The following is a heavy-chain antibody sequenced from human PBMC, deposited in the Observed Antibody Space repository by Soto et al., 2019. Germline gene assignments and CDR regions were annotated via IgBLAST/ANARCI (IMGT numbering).Heavy chain of an antibody. J-gene: IGHJ4*02. CDR2: LSGSGTST. CDR3: AKATTNGGWFNPFDS. D-gene: IGHD6-19*01. V-gene: IGHV3-23*01. CDR1: GFSFVNYA. Sequence: GGSLRLSCAASGFSFVNYALNWVRQAPGQGLEWVSGLSGSGTSTYYADSVKGRFTISRDNSRDTLFLQMNSLTADDTAVYYCAKATTNGGWFNPFDSWGQGALVTV.